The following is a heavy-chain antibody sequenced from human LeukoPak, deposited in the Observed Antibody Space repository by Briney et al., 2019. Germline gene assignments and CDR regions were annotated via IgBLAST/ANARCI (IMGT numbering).Heavy chain of an antibody. CDR3: ARGFSGSYPYYSYYYMDV. Sequence: PSETLSLTCNVSGDSVTSRSYYWAWIRQSPGKGLEWIGSILYSGTRYYNPSLKSRVTISLDTSHNQFSLKLSSVTAADTAVYYCARGFSGSYPYYSYYYMDVWGKGTTVTISS. CDR2: ILYSGTR. CDR1: GDSVTSRSYY. J-gene: IGHJ6*03. D-gene: IGHD1-26*01. V-gene: IGHV4-39*07.